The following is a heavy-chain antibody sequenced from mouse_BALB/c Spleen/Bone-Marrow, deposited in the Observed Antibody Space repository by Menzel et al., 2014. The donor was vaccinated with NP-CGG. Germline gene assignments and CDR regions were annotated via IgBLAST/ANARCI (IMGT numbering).Heavy chain of an antibody. CDR2: ILPGSGNT. Sequence: QVQLQQPGPELMKPGASVKISCKATGYTFSSYWIEWVKQRPGHGLEWIGEILPGSGNTHYNEKFKGKATFTADTSSNTAYMQLSSLTSEDSAVYYCTRLGFACWGQGTLVTVPA. CDR3: TRLGFAC. J-gene: IGHJ3*01. V-gene: IGHV1-9*01. CDR1: GYTFSSYW.